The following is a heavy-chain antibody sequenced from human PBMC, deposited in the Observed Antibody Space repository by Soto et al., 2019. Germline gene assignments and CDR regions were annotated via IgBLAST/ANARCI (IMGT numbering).Heavy chain of an antibody. V-gene: IGHV4-59*01. D-gene: IGHD2-2*01. CDR2: IYYSGST. J-gene: IGHJ6*02. CDR3: AGDSNGYCSSTSCCPYYYYGMDV. Sequence: SETLSLTCTVSGGSISSYYWSWIRQPPGKGLEWIGYIYYSGSTNYNPSLKSRVTISVDTSKNQFSLKLSSVTAADTAVYYCAGDSNGYCSSTSCCPYYYYGMDVWGQGTTVTVSS. CDR1: GGSISSYY.